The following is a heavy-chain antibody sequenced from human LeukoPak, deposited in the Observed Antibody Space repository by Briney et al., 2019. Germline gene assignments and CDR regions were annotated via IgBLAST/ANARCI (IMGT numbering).Heavy chain of an antibody. CDR3: ATDVPAVTIFGY. J-gene: IGHJ4*02. Sequence: GGSLRLSCAASGFTFSTYCMHWVRQAPGRGLVWVSLINSDGSSTNYADSVRGRFTISRDNAKNTLYLQMNSLRAEETAVYYCATDVPAVTIFGYGGEGTLVTVS. CDR1: GFTFSTYC. CDR2: INSDGSST. D-gene: IGHD2-2*01. V-gene: IGHV3-74*01.